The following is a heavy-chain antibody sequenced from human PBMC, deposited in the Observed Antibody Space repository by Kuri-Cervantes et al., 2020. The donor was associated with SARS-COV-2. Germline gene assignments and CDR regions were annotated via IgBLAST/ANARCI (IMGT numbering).Heavy chain of an antibody. CDR2: IYPGDSDT. Sequence: GGSLRLSCKGSGYSFTSYWIGWVRQMPGKGLEWMGIIYPGDSDTRYSPSFQGQVTISADKSISTAYLQWRSLKASDTAVYYCARRLAVAGLTWFDPWGQGTLVTVSS. CDR3: ARRLAVAGLTWFDP. D-gene: IGHD6-19*01. V-gene: IGHV5-51*01. J-gene: IGHJ5*02. CDR1: GYSFTSYW.